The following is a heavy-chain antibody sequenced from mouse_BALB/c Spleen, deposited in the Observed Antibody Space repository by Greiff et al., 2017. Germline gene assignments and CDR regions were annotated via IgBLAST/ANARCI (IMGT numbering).Heavy chain of an antibody. CDR1: GYTFTSYV. V-gene: IGHV1-14*01. CDR3: ARDGDYYGSSYQYYFDY. Sequence: VQLKQSGPELVKPGASVQMSCKASGYTFTSYVMHWVKQKPGQGLEWIGYINPYNDGTKYNEKFKGKATLTSDKSSSTAYMERSSLTSEDSAVYYCARDGDYYGSSYQYYFDYWGQGTTLTVAS. CDR2: INPYNDGT. D-gene: IGHD1-1*01. J-gene: IGHJ2*01.